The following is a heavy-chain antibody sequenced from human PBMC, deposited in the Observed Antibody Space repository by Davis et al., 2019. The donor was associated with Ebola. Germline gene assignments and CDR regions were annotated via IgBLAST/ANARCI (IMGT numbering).Heavy chain of an antibody. CDR3: ASLHQIRGKTCFDS. Sequence: SETLSLTCAVYGGSFNDYYWSWVRQSPGQGLEWIGEINHRGDTNYNPSLRSRATISIDPSRVQFSLRLASVTASDTAVYYCASLHQIRGKTCFDSWGQGDLVTVSS. V-gene: IGHV4-34*01. CDR1: GGSFNDYY. D-gene: IGHD4-11*01. CDR2: INHRGDT. J-gene: IGHJ4*02.